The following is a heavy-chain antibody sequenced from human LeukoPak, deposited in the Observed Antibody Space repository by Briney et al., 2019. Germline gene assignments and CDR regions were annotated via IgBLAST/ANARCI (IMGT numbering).Heavy chain of an antibody. J-gene: IGHJ4*02. V-gene: IGHV7-4-1*02. D-gene: IGHD3-10*01. CDR3: ARERYYYGSGSYRVLGY. CDR2: INTNNGNP. Sequence: ASVKVSCKASGYTFTSYAMNWVRQAPGQGLEWMGWINTNNGNPTYAQGFTGRFVFSLDTSVSTAYLQISSLKAEDTAVYYCARERYYYGSGSYRVLGYWGQGTLVTVSS. CDR1: GYTFTSYA.